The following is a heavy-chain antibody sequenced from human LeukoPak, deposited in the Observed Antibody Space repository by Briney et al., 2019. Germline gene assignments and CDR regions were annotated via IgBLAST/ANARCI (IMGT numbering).Heavy chain of an antibody. Sequence: GGSLRLSCAASGFTFKTYSMNWVRQAPGKGLEWVSSITPTSSKTHIYYADSVKGRFTISRDNANNSLYLQMNSLKTEDTAVYYCTRERRDSWSLYAFDIWGQGTMVAVSS. CDR1: GFTFKTYS. CDR2: ITPTSSKTHI. J-gene: IGHJ3*02. CDR3: TRERRDSWSLYAFDI. D-gene: IGHD3-22*01. V-gene: IGHV3-21*03.